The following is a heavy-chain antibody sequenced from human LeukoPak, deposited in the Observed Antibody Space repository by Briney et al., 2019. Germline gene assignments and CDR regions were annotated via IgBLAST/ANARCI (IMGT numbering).Heavy chain of an antibody. J-gene: IGHJ6*03. CDR1: GGSISSYY. CDR3: ARDSAPYYMDV. V-gene: IGHV4-59*01. Sequence: KSSKTLSLTCTVSGGSISSYYWSWIRQPPGKGLEWIGYIYYSGSTNYNPSLKSRVTISVDTSKNQFSLKLSSVTAADTAVYYCARDSAPYYMDVWGKGTTVTVSS. CDR2: IYYSGST.